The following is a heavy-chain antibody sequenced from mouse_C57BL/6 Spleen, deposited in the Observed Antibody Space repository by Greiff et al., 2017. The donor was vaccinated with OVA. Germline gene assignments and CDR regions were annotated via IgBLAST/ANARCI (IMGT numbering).Heavy chain of an antibody. Sequence: EVKLEESGGGLVQPGGSLKLSCAASGFTFSDYYMYWVRQTPEKRLEWVAYISNGGGSTYYPDTVKGRFTISRDNAKNTLYLQMSRLKSEDTAMYYCARRGPGDAMDYWGQGTSVTVSS. J-gene: IGHJ4*01. CDR2: ISNGGGST. CDR3: ARRGPGDAMDY. CDR1: GFTFSDYY. D-gene: IGHD4-1*01. V-gene: IGHV5-12*01.